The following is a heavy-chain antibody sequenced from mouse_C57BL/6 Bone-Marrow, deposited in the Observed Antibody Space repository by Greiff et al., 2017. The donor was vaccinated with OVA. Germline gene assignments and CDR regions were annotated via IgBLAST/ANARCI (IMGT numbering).Heavy chain of an antibody. D-gene: IGHD1-1*01. CDR3: ARSRYDGSTLDY. Sequence: VQLQQPGTELVKPGASVKLSCKASGYTFTSYWMHWVKQRHGQGLEWIGNINPSNGGTNYNEKFKSKATLTVDKSSSTAYMQLSSLTSEDSAVYDCARSRYDGSTLDYWGQGTTLTVSS. J-gene: IGHJ2*01. CDR2: INPSNGGT. V-gene: IGHV1-53*01. CDR1: GYTFTSYW.